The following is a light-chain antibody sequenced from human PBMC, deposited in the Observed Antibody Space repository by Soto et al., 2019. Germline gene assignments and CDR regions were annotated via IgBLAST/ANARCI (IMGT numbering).Light chain of an antibody. Sequence: EIVLTQSPGTLSLSPGERATLSCRASQSVTSNYLAWYQQKPGQAPRLLIYGASSRATGIADRFSGSGSGTDFTLTLSRLEPEDFAVYYCQQYGGSPPVTFGVGTKVEI. CDR3: QQYGGSPPVT. CDR1: QSVTSNY. J-gene: IGKJ4*01. CDR2: GAS. V-gene: IGKV3-20*01.